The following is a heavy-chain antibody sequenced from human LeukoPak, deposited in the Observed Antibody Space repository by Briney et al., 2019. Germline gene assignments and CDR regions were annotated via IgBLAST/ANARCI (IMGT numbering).Heavy chain of an antibody. J-gene: IGHJ4*02. CDR2: IYSGGNT. Sequence: PGGSLRLSCAASGFTFSNAWMSWVRQAPGKGLEWVSVIYSGGNTYYADSADSVKGRFTISRDNAKNSLYLQMNSLKTEDTAVYYCARGQATVYWGQGTLVTVSS. CDR3: ARGQATVY. D-gene: IGHD4-17*01. V-gene: IGHV3-53*01. CDR1: GFTFSNAW.